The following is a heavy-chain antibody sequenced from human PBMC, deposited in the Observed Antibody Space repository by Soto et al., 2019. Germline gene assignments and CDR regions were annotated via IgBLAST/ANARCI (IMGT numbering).Heavy chain of an antibody. D-gene: IGHD6-6*01. J-gene: IGHJ4*02. Sequence: GASVKVSCKASGGTFSSYSISWVRQAPGQGLEWMGGIIPIFGTANYAQKFQGRVTITADESTSTAYMELSSLRSEDTAVYYCAIEYSSSPAYYPIGYWGQGNLVTASS. V-gene: IGHV1-69*13. CDR3: AIEYSSSPAYYPIGY. CDR2: IIPIFGTA. CDR1: GGTFSSYS.